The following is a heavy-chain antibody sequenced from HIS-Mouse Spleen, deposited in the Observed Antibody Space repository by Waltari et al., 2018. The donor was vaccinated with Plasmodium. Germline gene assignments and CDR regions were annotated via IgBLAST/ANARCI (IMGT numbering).Heavy chain of an antibody. CDR3: ARWVGNWFDP. V-gene: IGHV4-31*03. J-gene: IGHJ5*02. D-gene: IGHD1-26*01. CDR1: GGPLSSGGYY. Sequence: QVQLQESGPGLVKPSQPLSLTCTVSGGPLSSGGYYWTWIRQHPGKGLEWIGYIYYSGSTYYNPSLKSRVTISIDTSKNQFSLKLSSVTAADTAVYYCARWVGNWFDPWGQGTLVTVFS. CDR2: IYYSGST.